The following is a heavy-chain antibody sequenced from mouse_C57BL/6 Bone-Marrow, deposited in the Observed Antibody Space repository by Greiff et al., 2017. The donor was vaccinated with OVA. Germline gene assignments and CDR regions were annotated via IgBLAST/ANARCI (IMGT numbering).Heavy chain of an antibody. V-gene: IGHV1-52*01. D-gene: IGHD1-1*01. CDR3: ARPPLYGSSYWFAY. J-gene: IGHJ3*01. Sequence: QVQLQQSGAELVRPGSSVKLSCKASGYTFTSYWMHWVKQRPIQGLEWIGNIDPSDSETHYNQKFKDKATLTVDKSSSTAYMQLSSLTSEDSAVYYCARPPLYGSSYWFAYWGQGTLVTVSA. CDR1: GYTFTSYW. CDR2: IDPSDSET.